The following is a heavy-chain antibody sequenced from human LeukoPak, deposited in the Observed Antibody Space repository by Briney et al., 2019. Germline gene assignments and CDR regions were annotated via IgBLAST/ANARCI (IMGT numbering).Heavy chain of an antibody. CDR1: GYSISNNYY. D-gene: IGHD6-19*01. Sequence: PSETLSLTCTVSGYSISNNYYWGRIRQPPGKGLEWIGNIFHSGSTYYNPSLKSRVTISVDTSKNQFSLKLSSVTAADTAVYYCARVAVAGTFSDYWGQGTLVTVSS. CDR2: IFHSGST. V-gene: IGHV4-38-2*02. CDR3: ARVAVAGTFSDY. J-gene: IGHJ4*02.